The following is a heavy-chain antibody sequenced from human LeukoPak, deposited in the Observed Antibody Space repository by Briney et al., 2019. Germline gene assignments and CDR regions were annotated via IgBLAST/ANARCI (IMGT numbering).Heavy chain of an antibody. V-gene: IGHV3-7*01. CDR1: GFTFSSYW. CDR3: ARNSSGWSFDY. CDR2: IKQDGSEK. Sequence: GGSLRLSCAASGFTFSSYWMSWVRQAPGKGLEWVANIKQDGSEKYYVDSVKGRFTVSGDNAKNSLYLQMYSLRAEDTAVYYCARNSSGWSFDYWGQGTLVTVSS. D-gene: IGHD6-19*01. J-gene: IGHJ4*02.